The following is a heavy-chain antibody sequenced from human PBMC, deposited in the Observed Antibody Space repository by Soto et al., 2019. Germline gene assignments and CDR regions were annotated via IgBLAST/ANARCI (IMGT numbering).Heavy chain of an antibody. CDR3: AKWTRFYGSGSKKGYGGDV. CDR1: GFSFSTYA. CDR2: ISGSGGRT. V-gene: IGHV3-23*01. D-gene: IGHD3-10*01. J-gene: IGHJ6*02. Sequence: EVQLLESGGGLVEPGGSLRLSCVASGFSFSTYAMTWVRQTLGKGLEWVSGISGSGGRTYYADSVKGRFTISRDDSKNTLYLQMNSLGADDTAVYYCAKWTRFYGSGSKKGYGGDVWGQGTTVTVSS.